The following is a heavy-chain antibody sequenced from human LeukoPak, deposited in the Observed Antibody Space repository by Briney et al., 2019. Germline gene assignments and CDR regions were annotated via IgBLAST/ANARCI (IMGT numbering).Heavy chain of an antibody. Sequence: SETLSLTCAVSGGSISSRDWWSWVRQPPGKGLEWIGEIHHGESTNYNPSLKSRVIISVDKSKNQFSLKLSSVTAADTGAYYCASSLNPSGLWFGELLSYWGQGTLVTVSS. CDR2: IHHGEST. J-gene: IGHJ4*02. CDR1: GGSISSRDW. V-gene: IGHV4-4*02. CDR3: ASSLNPSGLWFGELLSY. D-gene: IGHD3-10*01.